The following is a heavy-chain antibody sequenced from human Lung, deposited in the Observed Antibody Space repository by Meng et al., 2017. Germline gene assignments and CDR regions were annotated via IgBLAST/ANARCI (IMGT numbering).Heavy chain of an antibody. D-gene: IGHD3-10*01. J-gene: IGHJ4*02. CDR2: ISSSSRYI. Sequence: EVQLVESGGGLVKSGGSLRLSCAASGFTFSNYSMNWVRQAPGKGLEWVSSISSSSRYIYYADSLKGRFTISRDNAKNSLYLQMNSLRAEDTAVFYCARDNYYDSGSYSGFDYWGQGALVTVSS. CDR3: ARDNYYDSGSYSGFDY. V-gene: IGHV3-21*01. CDR1: GFTFSNYS.